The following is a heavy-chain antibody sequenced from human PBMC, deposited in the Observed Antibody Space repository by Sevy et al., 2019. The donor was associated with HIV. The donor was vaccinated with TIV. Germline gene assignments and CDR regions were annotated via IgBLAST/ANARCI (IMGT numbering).Heavy chain of an antibody. J-gene: IGHJ4*02. CDR2: FDPEDGET. Sequence: ASVKVSCKVSGYTLTKLSMRWVRQAPGKGLEWMGTFDPEDGETIYAQKFQGRVTMTEDTSTDTAYMELSSLRSEDTAVYYCATTKDYYENSGDPFDYWGQGTLVTVSS. CDR1: GYTLTKLS. D-gene: IGHD3-22*01. CDR3: ATTKDYYENSGDPFDY. V-gene: IGHV1-24*01.